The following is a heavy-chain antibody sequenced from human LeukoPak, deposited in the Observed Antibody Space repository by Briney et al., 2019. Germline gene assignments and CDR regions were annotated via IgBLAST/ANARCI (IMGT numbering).Heavy chain of an antibody. D-gene: IGHD3-22*01. Sequence: GGSLRLSCAASGFTFSSYWMHWVRQAPGKGLVWVSRINSDGSSTSYADSVKGRFTISRDNAKNTLYLQMNSLRAEDTAVYYCASYYYYDSSARWFDPWGQGTLVTVSS. J-gene: IGHJ5*02. CDR2: INSDGSST. CDR3: ASYYYYDSSARWFDP. CDR1: GFTFSSYW. V-gene: IGHV3-74*01.